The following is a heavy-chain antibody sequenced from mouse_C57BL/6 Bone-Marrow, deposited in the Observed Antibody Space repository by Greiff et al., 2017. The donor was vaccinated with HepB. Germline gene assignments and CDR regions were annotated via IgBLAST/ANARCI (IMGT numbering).Heavy chain of an antibody. V-gene: IGHV8-8*01. D-gene: IGHD1-1*01. CDR3: ARIAGYYGFFDY. CDR1: GFSLSTFGMG. J-gene: IGHJ2*01. Sequence: QVTLKESGPGILQPSQTLSLTCSFSGFSLSTFGMGVGWIRQPSGKGLEWLAHLWWDDDKYYNPALKSRLTISKDTSKTQGFLMIATVDTADTATYDCARIAGYYGFFDYWGQGTTLTVSS. CDR2: LWWDDDK.